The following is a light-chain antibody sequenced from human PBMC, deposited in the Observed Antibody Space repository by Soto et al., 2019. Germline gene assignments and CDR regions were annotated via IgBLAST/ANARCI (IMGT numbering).Light chain of an antibody. CDR3: QQRSDWPPT. CDR2: DAS. CDR1: QSVSSY. Sequence: EIVLIHSPTTLSLSPGERATLSCRASQSVSSYLAWYQQKPGQAPRLLIYDASNRATGIPARFSGSGSGTDFTLTISSLQPEEFAVYYCQQRSDWPPTVGEGTKVDIK. J-gene: IGKJ4*01. V-gene: IGKV3-11*01.